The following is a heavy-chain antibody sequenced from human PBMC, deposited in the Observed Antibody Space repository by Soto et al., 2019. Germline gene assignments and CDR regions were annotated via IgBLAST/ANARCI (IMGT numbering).Heavy chain of an antibody. J-gene: IGHJ3*02. CDR2: IIPIFTTT. CDR1: GGTFSNHA. V-gene: IGHV1-69*12. CDR3: AREVAADGTFREDVFDI. Sequence: QVHLVQSGAEVKKPGSSVKVSCKAPGGTFSNHAINWVRQAPGQGLEWMGRIIPIFTTTNYAQKFQGRVTMTADESTIPAYLELSRLRHDDTAVYYCAREVAADGTFREDVFDIWGQGTLVTVSS. D-gene: IGHD6-13*01.